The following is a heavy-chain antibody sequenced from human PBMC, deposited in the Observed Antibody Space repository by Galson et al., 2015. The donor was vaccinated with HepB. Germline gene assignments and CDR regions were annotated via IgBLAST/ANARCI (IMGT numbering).Heavy chain of an antibody. CDR3: ARDYLGQAVVVPAAIFRFDP. V-gene: IGHV1-18*01. J-gene: IGHJ5*02. CDR2: ISTYNGNT. CDR1: GYTFTSYG. Sequence: SVKVSCKASGYTFTSYGISWVRQAPGQGLEWMGWISTYNGNTNYAQKLQGRVTMTTDTSTSTAYMELRSLRSDDTAVYYCARDYLGQAVVVPAAIFRFDPWGQGTLVTVSS. D-gene: IGHD2-2*01.